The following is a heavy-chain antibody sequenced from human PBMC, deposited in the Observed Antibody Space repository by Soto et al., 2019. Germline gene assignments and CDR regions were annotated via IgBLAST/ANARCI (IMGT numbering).Heavy chain of an antibody. J-gene: IGHJ4*02. V-gene: IGHV1-3*01. CDR1: GYTFTSYA. D-gene: IGHD3-3*01. CDR2: INAGNGNT. Sequence: ASVKASCKASGYTFTSYAMHWVRQAPGQRLEWMGWINAGNGNTKYSQKFQGRVTITRDTSASTAYMELSSLRSEDTAVYYCAREYGDGRYYDFWSGSDFDCWGQGTLVTVSS. CDR3: AREYGDGRYYDFWSGSDFDC.